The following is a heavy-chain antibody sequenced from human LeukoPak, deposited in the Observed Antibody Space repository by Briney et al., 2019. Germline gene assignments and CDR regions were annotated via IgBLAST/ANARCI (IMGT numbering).Heavy chain of an antibody. Sequence: GGSLRLSCAASGFTLSNYEMNWVRQASGKGLEWVAFIWADGSHKYYADSVKGRFTISRDNSKSTLYLQMNSLRVEDTSVYFCARDPPDSGWAFWSWGQGTLVTVSS. J-gene: IGHJ4*02. CDR3: ARDPPDSGWAFWS. V-gene: IGHV3-33*08. CDR1: GFTLSNYE. D-gene: IGHD6-19*01. CDR2: IWADGSHK.